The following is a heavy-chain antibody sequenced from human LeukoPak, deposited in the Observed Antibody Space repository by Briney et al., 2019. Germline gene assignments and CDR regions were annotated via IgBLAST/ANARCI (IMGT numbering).Heavy chain of an antibody. J-gene: IGHJ4*02. D-gene: IGHD2-2*01. Sequence: PGGSLRLSCAASGFTVSSNYMSWVRQAPGKGLEWASVIYSGGGAYYADSVKGRFTISRDNSKNMLYLQMNSLRAEDTAVYYCARLDAGTIDYWGQGTLVTVSS. V-gene: IGHV3-53*01. CDR2: IYSGGGA. CDR3: ARLDAGTIDY. CDR1: GFTVSSNY.